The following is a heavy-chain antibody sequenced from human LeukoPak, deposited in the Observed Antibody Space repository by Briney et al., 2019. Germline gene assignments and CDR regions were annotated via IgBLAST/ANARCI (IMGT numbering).Heavy chain of an antibody. J-gene: IGHJ4*02. CDR3: VKASRPYGSGRYYFDY. D-gene: IGHD3-10*01. V-gene: IGHV3-64D*06. CDR2: ISSNGGST. CDR1: GFTFSSYA. Sequence: SGGSLRLSCSASGFTFSSYAMHWVRQAPGKGLEYVSAISSNGGSTYYADSVKGRFTISRDSSKNTLYLQMSSLRAGDTAVYYCVKASRPYGSGRYYFDYWGQGTLVTVSS.